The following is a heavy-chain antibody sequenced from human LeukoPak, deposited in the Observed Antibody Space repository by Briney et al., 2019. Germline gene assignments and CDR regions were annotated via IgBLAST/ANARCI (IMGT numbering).Heavy chain of an antibody. CDR2: VYYRGST. V-gene: IGHV4-59*01. Sequence: TSETLSLTCTVSGGSISSYFWNWIRQSPGNGLEWVGYVYYRGSTNYNPSLKSRVTISVDTSKNQFSLELSSVTAADTAVYYCARDMTRAVPIPGTYYYAYAMDVWGQGTTVTVSS. J-gene: IGHJ6*02. D-gene: IGHD6-13*01. CDR3: ARDMTRAVPIPGTYYYAYAMDV. CDR1: GGSISSYF.